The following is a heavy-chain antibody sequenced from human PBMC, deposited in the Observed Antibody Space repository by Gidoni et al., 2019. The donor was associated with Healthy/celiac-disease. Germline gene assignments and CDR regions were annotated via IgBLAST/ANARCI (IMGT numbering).Heavy chain of an antibody. CDR2: IYTSGST. Sequence: QVQLQESGPGLVTPSQPLSLTCTASGGSISSGSYYWSWIRQPAGKGLEWIGRIYTSGSTNYNPSLKSRVTISVDTSKNQCSLKLSSVTAADTAVYYCARAGYDILTGYYGFDPWGQGTLVTVSS. V-gene: IGHV4-61*02. J-gene: IGHJ5*02. CDR1: GGSISSGSYY. D-gene: IGHD3-9*01. CDR3: ARAGYDILTGYYGFDP.